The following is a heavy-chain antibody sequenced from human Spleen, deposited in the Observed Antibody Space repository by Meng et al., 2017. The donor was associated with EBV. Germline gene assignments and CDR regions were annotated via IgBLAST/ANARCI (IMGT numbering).Heavy chain of an antibody. D-gene: IGHD1-26*01. Sequence: QVQLVRAGAEVKNPGASVKVSCKASGYTFTSYAMHCVRQAPGKRLEWMGWINGGSGNTKYSQKFQGRVTITRDTSASTVYMELSSLRSEESAVYYCARSIDSGVFDPWGQGTLVTVSS. CDR1: GYTFTSYA. CDR3: ARSIDSGVFDP. CDR2: INGGSGNT. J-gene: IGHJ5*02. V-gene: IGHV1-3*01.